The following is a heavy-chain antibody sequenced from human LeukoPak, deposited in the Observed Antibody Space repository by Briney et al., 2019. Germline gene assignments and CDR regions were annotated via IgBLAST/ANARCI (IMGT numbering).Heavy chain of an antibody. CDR2: INNDGNVN. CDR1: GFTFSSYY. CDR3: ARVGTSYYYDSGSYYRPYYFDH. D-gene: IGHD3-10*01. V-gene: IGHV3-7*03. Sequence: WGSLRLSCAASGFTFSSYYMNWARQAPGKGLEWVASINNDGNVNYYEFSVRGSITITRDKAKNSLYLQMSNLRAEDTAVYYCARVGTSYYYDSGSYYRPYYFDHWGQGTLVTVSS. J-gene: IGHJ4*02.